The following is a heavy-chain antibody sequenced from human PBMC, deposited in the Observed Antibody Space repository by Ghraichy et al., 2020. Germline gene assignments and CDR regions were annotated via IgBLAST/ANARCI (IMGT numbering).Heavy chain of an antibody. V-gene: IGHV1-69*04. D-gene: IGHD3-22*01. J-gene: IGHJ5*01. CDR2: ILPIPNEA. CDR1: GGSFSDYG. Sequence: SVKVSCKISGGSFSDYGISWVRQAPGQGLEWMGRILPIPNEANYAQKFQGRVTITADKTTSTAYMYLSRLRSDDTAVYYCARGGYYDSNGRWRSNWFDFWGQGTLVTVSS. CDR3: ARGGYYDSNGRWRSNWFDF.